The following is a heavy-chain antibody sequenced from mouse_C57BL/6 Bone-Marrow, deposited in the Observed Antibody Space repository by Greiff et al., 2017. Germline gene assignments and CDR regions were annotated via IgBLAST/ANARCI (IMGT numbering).Heavy chain of an antibody. V-gene: IGHV5-4*01. Sequence: EVQRVESGGGLVKPGGSLKLSCAASGFTFSSYAMSWVRQTPGKRLEWVGTISDGGSYTYYPDNVKGRFTISRDNAKNNQYLQMSHLKSEDTAMYYCARDPGYDGYCPYGGRGTRATVSA. D-gene: IGHD2-3*01. CDR3: ARDPGYDGYCPY. CDR1: GFTFSSYA. CDR2: ISDGGSYT. J-gene: IGHJ3*01.